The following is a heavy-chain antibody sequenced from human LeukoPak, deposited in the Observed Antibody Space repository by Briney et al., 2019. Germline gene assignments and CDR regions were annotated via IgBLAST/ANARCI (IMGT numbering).Heavy chain of an antibody. CDR2: INPSGGST. CDR1: GYTFSSYY. D-gene: IGHD6-19*01. V-gene: IGHV1-46*01. J-gene: IGHJ4*02. CDR3: ARLLISGWYRYFDY. Sequence: GASMKVSRKASGYTFSSYYMHWVRQAPGQGLEWMGIINPSGGSTSYAQKFQGRVTMTRDMSTSTVYMELSSLRSEDTAVYYCARLLISGWYRYFDYWGQGTLVTVSS.